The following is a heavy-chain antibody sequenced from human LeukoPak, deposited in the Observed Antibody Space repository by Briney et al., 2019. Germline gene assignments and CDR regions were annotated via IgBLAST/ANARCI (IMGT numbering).Heavy chain of an antibody. J-gene: IGHJ6*04. CDR1: GFTFCNYA. Sequence: GGSLRLSSAASGFTFCNYAMHWIPHAPGKGREWVADISYDGRIKYYTHSLRGTFTISRDNAKNSLYLLMNSLTANEPAVYYCARDKVVFCGGECKSYCFFGLEVGGEGTTLTVPS. V-gene: IGHV3-30*04. D-gene: IGHD2-21*01. CDR2: ISYDGRIK. CDR3: ARDKVVFCGGECKSYCFFGLEV.